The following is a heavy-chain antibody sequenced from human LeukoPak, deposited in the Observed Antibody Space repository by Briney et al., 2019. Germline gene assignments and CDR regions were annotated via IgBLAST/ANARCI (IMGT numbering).Heavy chain of an antibody. CDR2: ISYDGSNK. CDR3: VKDAGYDILPGIGY. D-gene: IGHD3-9*01. CDR1: GFTFDDYA. Sequence: GGSPRLSCAASGFTFDDYAMHWVRQAPGKGLEWVSVISYDGSNKYYADSVKGRFTISRDNSKNTLYLQMNSLRAEDTAVYYCVKDAGYDILPGIGYWGQGTMVTVSS. J-gene: IGHJ4*02. V-gene: IGHV3-30*18.